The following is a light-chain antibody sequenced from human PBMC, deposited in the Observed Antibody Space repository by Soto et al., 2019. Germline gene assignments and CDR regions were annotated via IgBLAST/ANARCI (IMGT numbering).Light chain of an antibody. CDR2: DAS. CDR3: QQYSSYPST. V-gene: IGKV1-5*01. J-gene: IGKJ1*01. Sequence: DIQVTQSPSTLSASVGDRVTITCRASQSISSWLAWYQQTPGKAPKLLIFDASSLETGVPSRFSGGGSGTEFTLTITSLQPDDFATYYCQQYSSYPSTFGQGTKVEV. CDR1: QSISSW.